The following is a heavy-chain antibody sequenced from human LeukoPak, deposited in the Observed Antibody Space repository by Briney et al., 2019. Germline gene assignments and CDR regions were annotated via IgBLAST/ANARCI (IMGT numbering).Heavy chain of an antibody. CDR2: IYHSGST. CDR3: AREGGGVNDFWSGYMGGRKYYFDY. J-gene: IGHJ4*02. Sequence: PSETLSLTCTVSGYSISSGYYWGWIRQPPGKGLEWIGSIYHSGSTYYNSSLKSRVTISVDTSKNQFSLKLSSVTAADTAVYYCAREGGGVNDFWSGYMGGRKYYFDYWGQGTLVTVSS. CDR1: GYSISSGYY. V-gene: IGHV4-38-2*02. D-gene: IGHD3-3*01.